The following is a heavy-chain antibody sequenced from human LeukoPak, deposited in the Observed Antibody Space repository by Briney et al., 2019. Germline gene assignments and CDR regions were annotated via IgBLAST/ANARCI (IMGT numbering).Heavy chain of an antibody. D-gene: IGHD1-26*01. Sequence: PGESLRLSCAASGFTVSTNYMSWVRQAPGKGLEWVALISHAGSNEYYAASVKGRFTISRDNSNNEFYLQMNSLRPEDTAVYYCARGGAPAVYFDYWGQGALVTVSS. V-gene: IGHV3-30*03. CDR2: ISHAGSNE. J-gene: IGHJ4*02. CDR1: GFTVSTNY. CDR3: ARGGAPAVYFDY.